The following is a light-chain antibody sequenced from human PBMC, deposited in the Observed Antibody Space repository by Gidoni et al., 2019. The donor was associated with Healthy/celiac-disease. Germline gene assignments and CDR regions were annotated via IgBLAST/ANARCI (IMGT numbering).Light chain of an antibody. J-gene: IGLJ3*02. CDR3: AAWDDSLNGRV. CDR1: SSNIGSNT. Sequence: QSVLTQPPSASGTPGPRVTISCSGSSSNIGSNTVNWYQQLPGTAPKLLIYSNNRRPSGVPDRFSGSKSGTSASLAISGLQSEDEADYYCAAWDDSLNGRVFGGGTKLTVL. V-gene: IGLV1-44*01. CDR2: SNN.